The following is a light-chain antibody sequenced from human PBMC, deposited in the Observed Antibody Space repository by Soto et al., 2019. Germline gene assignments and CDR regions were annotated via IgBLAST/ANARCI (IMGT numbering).Light chain of an antibody. CDR2: DAS. CDR3: QQRTNWPPFT. J-gene: IGKJ3*01. CDR1: QSANSY. Sequence: EIVLTQSPATLSLAPGVRATLSCRASQSANSYLAWYQQKPGQAPRLLIYDASNRATGIPARFSGSGSGTDFTLTISSLEPEDFAVYYCQQRTNWPPFTFGPGTKVDIK. V-gene: IGKV3-11*01.